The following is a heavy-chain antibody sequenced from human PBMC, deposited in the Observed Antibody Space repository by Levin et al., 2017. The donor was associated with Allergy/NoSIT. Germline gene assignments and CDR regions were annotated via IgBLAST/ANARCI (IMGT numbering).Heavy chain of an antibody. D-gene: IGHD5-12*01. CDR2: IWYDGSNK. CDR1: GFTFSTYG. CDR3: ARGTHIVATTYFDY. J-gene: IGHJ4*02. Sequence: GESLKISCAASGFTFSTYGMHWVRQAPGKGLEWVAVIWYDGSNKYYGDSVKGRFTVSRDNSKNTLYLQMNSLRAEDTAVYYCARGTHIVATTYFDYWGQGTLVTVSS. V-gene: IGHV3-33*01.